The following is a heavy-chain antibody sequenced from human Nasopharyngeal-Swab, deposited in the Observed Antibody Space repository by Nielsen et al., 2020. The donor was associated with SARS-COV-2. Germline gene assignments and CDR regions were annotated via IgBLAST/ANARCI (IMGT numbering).Heavy chain of an antibody. D-gene: IGHD2-8*01. CDR1: GFTFSSYG. CDR2: IWYDGSNK. CDR3: ARDNGAIDY. V-gene: IGHV3-33*01. Sequence: GESLKISCAASGFTFSSYGMHWVRQAPGKGLEWVAVIWYDGSNKYYAGSVKGRFTISRDNSKNTLYLQMNSLRAEDTAVYYCARDNGAIDYWGQGTLVTVSS. J-gene: IGHJ4*02.